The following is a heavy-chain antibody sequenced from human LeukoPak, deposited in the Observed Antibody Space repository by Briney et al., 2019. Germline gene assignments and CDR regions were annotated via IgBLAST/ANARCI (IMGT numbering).Heavy chain of an antibody. CDR3: ARRKDSDY. CDR1: GFTFSSYD. Sequence: PGGSLRLSCEASGFTFSSYDMNWVRQAPGKGLEWVSYITDRGSTIYYADSVKGRFTISRDDAKNSLYLQMDSLRAEDTAAYYCARRKDSDYWGQGTLVTVSS. D-gene: IGHD1-14*01. CDR2: ITDRGSTI. V-gene: IGHV3-48*03. J-gene: IGHJ4*02.